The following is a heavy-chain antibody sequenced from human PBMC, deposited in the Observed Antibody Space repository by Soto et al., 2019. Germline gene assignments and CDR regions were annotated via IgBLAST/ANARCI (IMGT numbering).Heavy chain of an antibody. CDR3: ARNNRDSRTWFEGWFDP. CDR1: GYSFTNHW. Sequence: GESLKISCQGSGYSFTNHWVGWVRQIPGRGLEWMGIIHPGDSDTRYSPFFQGQVTISADKSISTAYLQWSSLKASDTPMYYCARNNRDSRTWFEGWFDPWRSGSLGTVSS. J-gene: IGHJ5*02. D-gene: IGHD6-13*01. V-gene: IGHV5-51*01. CDR2: IHPGDSDT.